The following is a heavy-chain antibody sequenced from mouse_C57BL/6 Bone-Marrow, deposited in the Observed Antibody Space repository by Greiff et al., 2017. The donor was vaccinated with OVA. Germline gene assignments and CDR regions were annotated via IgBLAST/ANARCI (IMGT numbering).Heavy chain of an antibody. D-gene: IGHD2-3*01. V-gene: IGHV10-3*01. CDR1: GFTFNTYA. J-gene: IGHJ4*01. CDR2: IRSKSSNYAT. Sequence: EVKVEESGGGLVQPKGSLKLSCAASGFTFNTYAMHWVRQAPGKGLEWVARIRSKSSNYATYYADSVKDRFTISRDDSQSMLYLQMNNLKTEDTAMYYCVRGLLRFHYYAMDYWGQGTSVTVSS. CDR3: VRGLLRFHYYAMDY.